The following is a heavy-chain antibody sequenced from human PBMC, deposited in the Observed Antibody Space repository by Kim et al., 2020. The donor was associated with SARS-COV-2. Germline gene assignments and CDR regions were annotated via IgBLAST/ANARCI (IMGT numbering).Heavy chain of an antibody. CDR3: AKDKGGIAAAGENFDY. V-gene: IGHV3-23*01. Sequence: GGSLRLSCAASGFTFSSYAMSWVRQAPGKGLEWVSAISGSGGSTYYADSVKGRFTISRDNSKNTLYLQMNSLRAEDTAVYYCAKDKGGIAAAGENFDYWGQGTLVTVSS. CDR2: ISGSGGST. D-gene: IGHD6-13*01. CDR1: GFTFSSYA. J-gene: IGHJ4*02.